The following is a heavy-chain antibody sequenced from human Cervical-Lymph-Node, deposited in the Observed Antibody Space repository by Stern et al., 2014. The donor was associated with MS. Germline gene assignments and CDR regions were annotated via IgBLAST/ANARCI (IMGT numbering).Heavy chain of an antibody. CDR2: IYYSGSN. V-gene: IGHV4-39*01. CDR1: GGSISSSSYY. D-gene: IGHD3-16*01. J-gene: IGHJ4*02. CDR3: ARHAPGGFDY. Sequence: QLQLQESGPGLVKPSETLSLTCTVSGGSISSSSYYWGWIRQPPGKGLEWIGRIYYSGSNYYNPSLKSRVTISVDTSQNQFSLNLSSVTAADTAVYYCARHAPGGFDYWGQGTLVTVSS.